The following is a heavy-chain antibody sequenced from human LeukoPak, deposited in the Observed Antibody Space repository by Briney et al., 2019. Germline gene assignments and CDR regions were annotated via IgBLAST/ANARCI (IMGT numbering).Heavy chain of an antibody. CDR3: ARGLGYYDSSGYLDY. CDR2: IIPILGIA. J-gene: IGHJ4*02. CDR1: GGTFSSYA. D-gene: IGHD3-22*01. V-gene: IGHV1-69*04. Sequence: SVKVSCKASGGTFSSYAISWVRQAPGQGLEWMGRIIPILGIANYAQKFQGRVTITADKSTSTAYMELSSLRSEDTAVYYCARGLGYYDSSGYLDYWGQGTLVTVSS.